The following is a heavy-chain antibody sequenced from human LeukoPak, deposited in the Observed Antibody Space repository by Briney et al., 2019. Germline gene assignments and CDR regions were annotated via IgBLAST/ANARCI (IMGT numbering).Heavy chain of an antibody. D-gene: IGHD3-10*01. CDR3: ARIAPHQLWFGELSDLPHIWFDP. CDR2: INPNSGGT. Sequence: GASVKVSCKASGYTFTGYYMHWVRQAPGQGLEWMGWINPNSGGTNYAQKFQGWVTMTRDTSVSTAYMELRSLRSDDTAVYYCARIAPHQLWFGELSDLPHIWFDPWGQGTLVTVSS. CDR1: GYTFTGYY. J-gene: IGHJ5*02. V-gene: IGHV1-2*04.